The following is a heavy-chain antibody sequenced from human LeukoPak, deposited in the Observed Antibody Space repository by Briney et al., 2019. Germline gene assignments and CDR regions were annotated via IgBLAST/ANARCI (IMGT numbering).Heavy chain of an antibody. CDR2: IKSKTDDGTT. Sequence: GGSVRLSCAASGFTFSNAWMSWVRQAPGKGLEWVGRIKSKTDDGTTDYAAPVKGRFTISRDDSKNTLYLQMNSLKTEDTAVYYCTTGSDTAMVTYPFDYWGQGTLVTVSS. CDR3: TTGSDTAMVTYPFDY. CDR1: GFTFSNAW. J-gene: IGHJ4*02. D-gene: IGHD5-18*01. V-gene: IGHV3-15*01.